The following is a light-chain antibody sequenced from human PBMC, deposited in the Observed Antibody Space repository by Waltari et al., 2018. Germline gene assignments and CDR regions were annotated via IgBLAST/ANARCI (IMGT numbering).Light chain of an antibody. Sequence: ALSQPAPVSGSPAQPHTISCTQRSRHVGGYNPVSWYQQYPGNVPKLMIYQVNNRPAGVSGSLSGCKSGNTASRRISVLEADDGADYYCSSFTSTHLYVFGTGTALAVL. V-gene: IGLV2-14*01. CDR2: QVN. J-gene: IGLJ1*01. CDR1: SRHVGGYNP. CDR3: SSFTSTHLYV.